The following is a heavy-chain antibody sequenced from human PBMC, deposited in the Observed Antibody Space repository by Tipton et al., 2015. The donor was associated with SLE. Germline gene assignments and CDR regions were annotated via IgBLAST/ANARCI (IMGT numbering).Heavy chain of an antibody. CDR3: ARSPYDGPFDY. CDR2: VSESGAS. Sequence: TLSLTCSVFGDSIHSDYWAWIRQAPGKGLEYIGYVSESGASNYNPSLKSRVTISLDTSKNQFSLNLKSVTAADTAVYYCARSPYDGPFDYWGQGTLVTASS. J-gene: IGHJ4*02. D-gene: IGHD2-8*01. V-gene: IGHV4-4*08. CDR1: GDSIHSDY.